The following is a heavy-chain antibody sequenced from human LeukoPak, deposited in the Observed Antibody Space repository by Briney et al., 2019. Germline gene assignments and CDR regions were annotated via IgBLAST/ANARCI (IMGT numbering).Heavy chain of an antibody. CDR1: GFTFSAYT. Sequence: PGGSLRLSCAASGFTFSAYTLHWVRQAPGKGLEWVAVISYNGTNDYYADSVKGRFTISRDNSENTLYLQMNNLRIEDMAVYYCARDALKWGQGTLVIVSS. J-gene: IGHJ4*02. CDR3: ARDALK. V-gene: IGHV3-30*04. CDR2: ISYNGTND.